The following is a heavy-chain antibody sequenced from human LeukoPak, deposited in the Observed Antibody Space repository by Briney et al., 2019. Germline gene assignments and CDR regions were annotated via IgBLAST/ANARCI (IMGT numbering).Heavy chain of an antibody. D-gene: IGHD6-13*01. CDR3: AKDRNSSWPSYYFDY. CDR2: ISYDGSNK. V-gene: IGHV3-30*18. CDR1: GFTFSSYG. J-gene: IGHJ4*02. Sequence: GGSLRLSCAASGFTFSSYGMHWVRQAPGKGLEWVAVISYDGSNKYYADSVKGRFTISRDNSKNTLYLQMNSLRAEDTAVYYCAKDRNSSWPSYYFDYWGQGTLVTVYS.